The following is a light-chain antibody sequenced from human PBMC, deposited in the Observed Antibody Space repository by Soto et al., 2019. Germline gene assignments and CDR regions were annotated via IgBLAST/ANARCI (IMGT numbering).Light chain of an antibody. J-gene: IGKJ1*01. CDR2: GAS. V-gene: IGKV3-20*01. Sequence: EIVLTQSPGTLSLSPGERATLSCRASQSVSSSYLAWYQQKPGQAPRLLIYGASSRATGIPDRFSGSGSGTDFPLTISRLEPEDVAVYYCQQYGSSPWTFGQGTTVEIK. CDR1: QSVSSSY. CDR3: QQYGSSPWT.